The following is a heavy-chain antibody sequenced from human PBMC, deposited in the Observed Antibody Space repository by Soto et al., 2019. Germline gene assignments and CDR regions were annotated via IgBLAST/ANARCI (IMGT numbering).Heavy chain of an antibody. CDR1: GFTFSSYG. CDR2: IWYDGSNK. J-gene: IGHJ5*02. Sequence: QVQLVESGGGVVQTGRSLRLSCAASGFTFSSYGMHWVRQAPGKGLEWVAVIWYDGSNKYYADSVKGRFTISRDNSKNTLYLQMNSLRAEDTAVYYCAREASSSWCWFDPWGKGTLVTVSS. V-gene: IGHV3-33*01. CDR3: AREASSSWCWFDP. D-gene: IGHD6-13*01.